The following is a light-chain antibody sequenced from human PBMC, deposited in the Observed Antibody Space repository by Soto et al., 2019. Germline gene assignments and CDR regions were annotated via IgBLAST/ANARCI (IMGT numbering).Light chain of an antibody. Sequence: EIVLTQSPGTLSLSPGERATLSCRASQSVSSSYLAWYQQKPGQAPRLLIYGASSRATGIPDRFSGGGSGTDFTLTISRLEPEDFAVYYCQQYGSLGTFGYGTKVDIK. CDR1: QSVSSSY. CDR2: GAS. J-gene: IGKJ1*01. V-gene: IGKV3-20*01. CDR3: QQYGSLGT.